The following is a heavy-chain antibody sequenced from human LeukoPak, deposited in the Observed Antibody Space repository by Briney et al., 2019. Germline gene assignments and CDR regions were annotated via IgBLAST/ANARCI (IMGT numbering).Heavy chain of an antibody. Sequence: ASVKVSCKASGGTFSSYAISWVRQAPGQGLEWMGGIIPIFGTANYAQKLQGRVTMTTDTSTSTAYMELRSLRSDDTAVYYCARSMHYGGNSHSYNWFDPWGQGTLVTVSS. CDR1: GGTFSSYA. D-gene: IGHD4-23*01. CDR3: ARSMHYGGNSHSYNWFDP. J-gene: IGHJ5*02. CDR2: IIPIFGTA. V-gene: IGHV1-69*05.